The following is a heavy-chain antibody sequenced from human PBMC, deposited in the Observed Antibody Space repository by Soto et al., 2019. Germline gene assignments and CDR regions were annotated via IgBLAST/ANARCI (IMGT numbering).Heavy chain of an antibody. J-gene: IGHJ5*02. Sequence: SETLSLTCTVSGGSISSYYWSWIRQPPGKGLEWIGYIYYSGSTYYNPSLKSRVTISVDTSKNQFSLKLSSGTAADTAVYYCAREQYYYDSSGFPATRYNWFDPWGQGTLVTVSS. V-gene: IGHV4-59*12. CDR2: IYYSGST. CDR1: GGSISSYY. CDR3: AREQYYYDSSGFPATRYNWFDP. D-gene: IGHD3-22*01.